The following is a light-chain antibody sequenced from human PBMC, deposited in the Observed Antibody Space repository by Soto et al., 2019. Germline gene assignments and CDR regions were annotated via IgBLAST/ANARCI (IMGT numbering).Light chain of an antibody. V-gene: IGKV3-20*01. J-gene: IGKJ2*01. CDR1: QTVSNNY. CDR3: QQYGSSPPYT. CDR2: GSS. Sequence: EVVLTQSPGTLSLSPGERATLSCRASQTVSNNYLAWYHHKPGQSPKLLIFGSSDRATGIPDRFSGSGSGTDFTLTISRLEPEDFAVYYCQQYGSSPPYTFGQGTKLEIK.